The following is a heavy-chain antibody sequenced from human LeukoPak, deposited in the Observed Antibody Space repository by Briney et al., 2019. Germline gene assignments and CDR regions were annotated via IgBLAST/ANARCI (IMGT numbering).Heavy chain of an antibody. Sequence: GGSLRLSCAASGFTFSSYSMNWVRQAPGKGLEWVSSFSSSSSYIYYADSVKGRFTISRDNAKNSLYLQMNSLRAEDTAVYYCARAGANFKTSPFDYWGQGTLVTVSS. CDR1: GFTFSSYS. D-gene: IGHD4/OR15-4a*01. J-gene: IGHJ4*02. CDR2: FSSSSSYI. CDR3: ARAGANFKTSPFDY. V-gene: IGHV3-21*01.